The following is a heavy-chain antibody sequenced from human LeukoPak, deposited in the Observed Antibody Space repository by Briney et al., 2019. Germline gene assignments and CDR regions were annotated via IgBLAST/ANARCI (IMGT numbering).Heavy chain of an antibody. J-gene: IGHJ6*03. CDR2: IIPIFGTT. V-gene: IGHV1-69*05. Sequence: SVTVSCKASGDTFINYALSWVRQAPGQGLEWMGGIIPIFGTTNYAQKFQGRVTITTDESTSTAYMELSSLRSEDTAVYFCARSRKQYYYYYMDAWGKGTTVTVSS. CDR3: ARSRKQYYYYYMDA. CDR1: GDTFINYA. D-gene: IGHD1/OR15-1a*01.